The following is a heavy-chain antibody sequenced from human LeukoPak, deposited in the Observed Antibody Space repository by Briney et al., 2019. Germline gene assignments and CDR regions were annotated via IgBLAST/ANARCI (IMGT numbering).Heavy chain of an antibody. CDR1: GFTFSTYA. J-gene: IGHJ4*02. D-gene: IGHD3-10*01. CDR3: AREGYYGSGSPPSLYFDY. V-gene: IGHV3-30-3*01. CDR2: IPYDGSNK. Sequence: GGSLRLSCAASGFTFSTYAMHWVRQAPVKGLEWVAIIPYDGSNKYYADSVKGRFTISRDNSRSTLYLQMNSLRPEDTAIYYCAREGYYGSGSPPSLYFDYWGQGTLVTVSS.